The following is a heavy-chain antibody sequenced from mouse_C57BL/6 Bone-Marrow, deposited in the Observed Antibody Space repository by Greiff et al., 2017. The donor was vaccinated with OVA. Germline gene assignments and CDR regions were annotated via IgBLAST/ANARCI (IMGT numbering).Heavy chain of an antibody. Sequence: VQLQQSGAELMKPGASVKLSCKATGYTFTGYWIEWVKQRPGHGLEWIGEILPGSGSTNYNEKFKGKATFTADTSSNTAYMQLSSLTTEDSAIYYCARGDYYGTSYPAWFAYWGQGTLVTVSA. CDR3: ARGDYYGTSYPAWFAY. CDR2: ILPGSGST. CDR1: GYTFTGYW. D-gene: IGHD1-1*01. V-gene: IGHV1-9*01. J-gene: IGHJ3*01.